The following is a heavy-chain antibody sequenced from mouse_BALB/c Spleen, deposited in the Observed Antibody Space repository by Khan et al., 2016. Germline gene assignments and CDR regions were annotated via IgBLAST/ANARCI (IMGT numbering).Heavy chain of an antibody. CDR2: IISGGGST. Sequence: EVELVESGGGLVKPGGSLKLSCAASGFAFSSYDMSWVRQNPEKRLEWVAYIISGGGSTYYPVTVKGRFTITRDNTKNTLYLQMSCLKSEDTAMYDWARHDCYYGNRFDYWGQGTTLTVSS. V-gene: IGHV5-12-1*01. J-gene: IGHJ2*01. CDR1: GFAFSSYD. D-gene: IGHD2-1*01. CDR3: ARHDCYYGNRFDY.